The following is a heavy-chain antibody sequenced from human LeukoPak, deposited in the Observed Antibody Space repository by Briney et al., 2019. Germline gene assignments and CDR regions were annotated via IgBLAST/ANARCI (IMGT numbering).Heavy chain of an antibody. Sequence: GGSLRLSCAASGFTFISYNMNWVRQAPGKGLEWVSFIYSDNTHYSDSVKGRFTISRDNSKNTLYLQMNSLRAEDTAVYYCARRAGAYSHPYDYWGQGTLVTVSS. D-gene: IGHD4/OR15-4a*01. V-gene: IGHV3-53*01. J-gene: IGHJ4*02. CDR3: ARRAGAYSHPYDY. CDR2: IYSDNT. CDR1: GFTFISYN.